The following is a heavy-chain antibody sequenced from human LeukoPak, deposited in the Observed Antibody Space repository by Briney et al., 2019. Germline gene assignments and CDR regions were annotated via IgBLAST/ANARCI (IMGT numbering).Heavy chain of an antibody. D-gene: IGHD5-12*01. V-gene: IGHV3-23*01. Sequence: QPGGTLRLSCAASGFTFSSYAMSWVRQAPGKGLEWVSAISGSGGSTYYADSVKGRFTISRDNSKNTLYLQMNSLRAEDTAVYYCARVKVATISAFDYWGQGTLVTVSS. J-gene: IGHJ4*02. CDR1: GFTFSSYA. CDR3: ARVKVATISAFDY. CDR2: ISGSGGST.